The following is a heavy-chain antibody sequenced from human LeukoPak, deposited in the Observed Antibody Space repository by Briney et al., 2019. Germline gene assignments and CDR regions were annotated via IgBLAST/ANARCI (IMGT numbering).Heavy chain of an antibody. Sequence: PGGSLRPSCAASGFTFSSYSMNWVRQAPGKGLEWVSSISSSSSYIYYADSVKGRFTISRDNAKNSLYLQMNSLRAEDTAVYYCARVNIAAPGYWGQGTLVTVSS. CDR2: ISSSSSYI. CDR3: ARVNIAAPGY. D-gene: IGHD6-13*01. CDR1: GFTFSSYS. J-gene: IGHJ4*02. V-gene: IGHV3-21*01.